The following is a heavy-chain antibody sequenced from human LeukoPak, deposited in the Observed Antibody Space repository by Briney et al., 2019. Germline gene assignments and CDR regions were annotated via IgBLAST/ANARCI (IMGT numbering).Heavy chain of an antibody. V-gene: IGHV3-23*01. CDR3: AREYSNYPNNWFDP. D-gene: IGHD4-11*01. CDR1: GFTFDSFS. CDR2: ISDRGDT. Sequence: TGGSLRLSCVASGFTFDSFSMSWVRHLLGKGVEWVSAISDRGDTYYADSVKGRFSISRDNSRNTLFLQMNSLRAEDTAICYCAREYSNYPNNWFDPWGQGTLVIVSS. J-gene: IGHJ5*02.